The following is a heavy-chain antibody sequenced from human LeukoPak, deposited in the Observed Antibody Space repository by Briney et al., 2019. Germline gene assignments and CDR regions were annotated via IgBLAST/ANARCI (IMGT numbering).Heavy chain of an antibody. CDR3: ARATVVTPGVSWFDP. D-gene: IGHD4-23*01. CDR1: GGTFSSYA. Sequence: SVKVSCKASGGTFSSYAISWVRQAPGQGLEWMGRITPILGIANYAQKFQGRVTITADKSTSTAYMELSSLRSEDTAVYYCARATVVTPGVSWFDPWGQGTLVTVSS. CDR2: ITPILGIA. J-gene: IGHJ5*02. V-gene: IGHV1-69*04.